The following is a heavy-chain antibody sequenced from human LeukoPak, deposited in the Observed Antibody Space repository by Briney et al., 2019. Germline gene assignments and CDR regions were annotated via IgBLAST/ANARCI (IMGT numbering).Heavy chain of an antibody. V-gene: IGHV3-21*01. Sequence: GGSLRLSCAASGFTFSSYSTNWVRQAPGKGLEWVSSISSSSYIYYADSVKGRFTISRDNAKNSLYLQMNSLRAEDTAVYYCARDRVATPLDYWGQGTLVTVSS. D-gene: IGHD5-12*01. J-gene: IGHJ4*02. CDR3: ARDRVATPLDY. CDR2: ISSSSYI. CDR1: GFTFSSYS.